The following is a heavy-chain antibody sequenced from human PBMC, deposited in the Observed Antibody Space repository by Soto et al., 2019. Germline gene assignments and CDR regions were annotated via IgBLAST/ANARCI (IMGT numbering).Heavy chain of an antibody. Sequence: QVQLVQSGAEEKKPGASVKVSCKASGYTFTSYAMHWVRQAPGQRLESMGWINAGNGNTKYSQKFQGRVTITRDTSASTAYMELSSLRSEDTAVYYCARERSVGGTYQGLHYFDYWGQGTLVTVSS. CDR1: GYTFTSYA. J-gene: IGHJ4*02. CDR2: INAGNGNT. CDR3: ARERSVGGTYQGLHYFDY. D-gene: IGHD1-26*01. V-gene: IGHV1-3*05.